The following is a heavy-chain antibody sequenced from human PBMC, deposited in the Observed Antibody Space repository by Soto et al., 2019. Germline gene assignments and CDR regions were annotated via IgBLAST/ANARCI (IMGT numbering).Heavy chain of an antibody. J-gene: IGHJ4*02. D-gene: IGHD3-10*01. CDR1: GDSVSSNTAA. CDR2: TYYNSTWYT. Sequence: SQTLSLTCGISGDSVSSNTAAWNWIRQSPSRGLEWLGRTYYNSTWYTDYAVSVKSRMTINADTSKNHFSLNLNSVTPEDTALYYCARNYYGSGSYYSSFDYWGQGTLVTVSS. CDR3: ARNYYGSGSYYSSFDY. V-gene: IGHV6-1*01.